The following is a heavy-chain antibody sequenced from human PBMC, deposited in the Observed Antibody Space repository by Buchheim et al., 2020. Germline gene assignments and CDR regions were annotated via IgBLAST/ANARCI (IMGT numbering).Heavy chain of an antibody. V-gene: IGHV4-34*01. CDR2: INHSGST. J-gene: IGHJ4*02. Sequence: QVQLQQWGAGLLKPSETLSLTCAVYGGSFSGYYWSWIRQPPGKGLEWIGEINHSGSTNYNPSLKSRVTISVDTSKNQFYLKLSSVTAADTAVYYCARARPPNYYDSSGSTTYYFDYWGQGTL. CDR3: ARARPPNYYDSSGSTTYYFDY. D-gene: IGHD3-22*01. CDR1: GGSFSGYY.